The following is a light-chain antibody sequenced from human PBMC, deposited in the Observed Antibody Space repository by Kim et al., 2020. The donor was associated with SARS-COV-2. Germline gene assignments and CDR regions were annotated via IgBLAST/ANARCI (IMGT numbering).Light chain of an antibody. CDR2: GVS. CDR3: QQYSRAPDT. V-gene: IGKV3-20*01. CDR1: QSVDDTY. J-gene: IGKJ5*01. Sequence: EIVLPQSPGTLSLSPADRATLSCRASQSVDDTYLAWHQQKPGQAPRVLIYGVSNRATGIPDRFTGSGSGTDFTLTISRLEPEDFAVYYCQQYSRAPDTFGQGTRLESK.